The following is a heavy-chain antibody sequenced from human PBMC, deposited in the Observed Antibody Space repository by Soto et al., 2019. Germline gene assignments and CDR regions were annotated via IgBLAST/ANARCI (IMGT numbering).Heavy chain of an antibody. V-gene: IGHV3-33*01. CDR1: GFTFSNYG. CDR3: ASDLVGASDSYGLDV. CDR2: IWHDGNNK. Sequence: GGSLRLSCAASGFTFSNYGMHWVRQAPGKGPEWVAIIWHDGNNKYYADSVRGRFIISRDNSKNRLYLQMNSLRAEDTAVYYCASDLVGASDSYGLDVWGEGTPVTVSS. D-gene: IGHD1-26*01. J-gene: IGHJ6*04.